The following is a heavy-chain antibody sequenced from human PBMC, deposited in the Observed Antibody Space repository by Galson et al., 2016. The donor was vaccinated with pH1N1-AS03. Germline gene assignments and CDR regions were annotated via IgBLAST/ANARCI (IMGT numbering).Heavy chain of an antibody. CDR1: GGTFNSYA. V-gene: IGHV1-69*13. Sequence: SVKVSCKASGGTFNSYAISWMRQAPGQGLEWMGGIIPIFGKVKFAERFQGRLTITADESTSTAYMDLSSLRSDDTAVDYCARDGHGGRYRIDAFEIWGQGTRVFVSS. D-gene: IGHD1-26*01. CDR2: IIPIFGKV. J-gene: IGHJ3*02. CDR3: ARDGHGGRYRIDAFEI.